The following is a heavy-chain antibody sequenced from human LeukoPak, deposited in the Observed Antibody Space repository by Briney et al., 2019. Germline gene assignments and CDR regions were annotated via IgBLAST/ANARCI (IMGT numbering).Heavy chain of an antibody. Sequence: TLSLTCTVSGGSISSGSYYWSWIRQPAGKGLEWIGRIYTSGSTNYNPSLKSRDTISVDTSKNQFSLKLSSVTAADTAVYYCARSRYSSSWYEESGYWGQGTLVTVSS. J-gene: IGHJ4*02. CDR1: GGSISSGSYY. V-gene: IGHV4-61*02. CDR3: ARSRYSSSWYEESGY. D-gene: IGHD6-13*01. CDR2: IYTSGST.